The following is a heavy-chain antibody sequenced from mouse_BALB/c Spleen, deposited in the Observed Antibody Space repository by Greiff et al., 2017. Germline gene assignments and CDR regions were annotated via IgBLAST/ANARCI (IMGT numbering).Heavy chain of an antibody. Sequence: QVQLKESGAELVRPGTSVKISCKASGYTFTNYWLGWVKQRPGHGLEWIGDIYPGGGYTNYNEKFKGKATLTADTSSSTAYMQLSSLTSEDSAVYFCARPTMITTVFAYWGQGTLVTVSA. CDR2: IYPGGGYT. CDR1: GYTFTNYW. V-gene: IGHV1-63*02. D-gene: IGHD2-4*01. CDR3: ARPTMITTVFAY. J-gene: IGHJ3*01.